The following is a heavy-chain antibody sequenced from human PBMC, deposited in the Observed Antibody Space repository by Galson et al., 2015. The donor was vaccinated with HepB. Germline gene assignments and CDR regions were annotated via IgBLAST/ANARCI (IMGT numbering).Heavy chain of an antibody. CDR1: GYTFTSYD. CDR2: MNPNSGNT. Sequence: SVKVSCKASGYTFTSYDINWVRQATGQGLEWMGWMNPNSGNTGYAQKFQGRVTMTRNTSISTAYMELSSLRSEDTAVYYCAGGQRWLQSFAFDIWGHGTMVTVSS. CDR3: AGGQRWLQSFAFDI. V-gene: IGHV1-8*01. J-gene: IGHJ3*02. D-gene: IGHD5-24*01.